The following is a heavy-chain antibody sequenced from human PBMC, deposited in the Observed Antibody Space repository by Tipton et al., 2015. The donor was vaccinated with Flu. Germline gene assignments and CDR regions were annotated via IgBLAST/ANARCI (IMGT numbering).Heavy chain of an antibody. Sequence: SLTCSVSDGSISSSSYYWGWIRQPPGRGLEWVGSIYYTGYPYHNPSLKSRLAMSIDTSKNQFSLRLSSMTAADTAVYYCAKVKFGWVESWAQGSLLTVSS. D-gene: IGHD3-16*01. CDR2: IYYTGYP. CDR3: AKVKFGWVES. CDR1: DGSISSSSYY. J-gene: IGHJ5*01. V-gene: IGHV4-39*07.